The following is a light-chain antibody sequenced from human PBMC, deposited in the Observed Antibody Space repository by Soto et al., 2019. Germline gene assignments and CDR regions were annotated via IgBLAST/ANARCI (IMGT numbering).Light chain of an antibody. CDR1: QIVLNMSYNQNY. J-gene: IGKJ2*01. CDR3: QQDYRSPV. V-gene: IGKV4-1*01. Sequence: IVMTQSPDSLAESLGERATMNCKAIQIVLNMSYNQNYLAWYQQKSGQSPKLLTYCAATRESVNPDRFSGSGCGSDFTLTISRLPAEDAAVYEFQQDYRSPVFGQGTKVEI. CDR2: CAA.